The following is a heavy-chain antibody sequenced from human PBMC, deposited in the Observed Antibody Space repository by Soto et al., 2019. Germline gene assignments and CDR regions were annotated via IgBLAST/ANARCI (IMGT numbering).Heavy chain of an antibody. D-gene: IGHD3-22*01. Sequence: QITLKESGPTLVKPTQTLTLTCTFSGFSLSTSGVGVGWIRQPPGKALEWLALIYWDDDKRYSPSLKSRLTITKDTSKNQVALTMTNMDPVDTATYYWARYYSGSSGYYHWGQGTLVTVSS. CDR1: GFSLSTSGVG. J-gene: IGHJ5*02. CDR3: ARYYSGSSGYYH. V-gene: IGHV2-5*02. CDR2: IYWDDDK.